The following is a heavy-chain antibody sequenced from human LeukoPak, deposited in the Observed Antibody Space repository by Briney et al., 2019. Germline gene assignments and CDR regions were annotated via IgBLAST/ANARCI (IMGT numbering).Heavy chain of an antibody. CDR3: ARVRGGGRGALDI. Sequence: GASVKVSCKAFGYTFNFYYLYWVRQDPGQGLECMGIINPSVGSTNSAQKLQGRVTMARDTSTSTVYMELSSLKSEDTAVYYCARVRGGGRGALDIWGQGTMVTVSS. CDR1: GYTFNFYY. D-gene: IGHD3-10*01. CDR2: INPSVGST. J-gene: IGHJ3*02. V-gene: IGHV1-46*02.